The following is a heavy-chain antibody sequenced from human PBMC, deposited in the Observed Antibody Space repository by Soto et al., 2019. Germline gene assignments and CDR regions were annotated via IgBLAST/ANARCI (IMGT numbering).Heavy chain of an antibody. Sequence: SETLSLTCTVSGYSISSGDYYWSWIRQPPGKGLEWIGYIYSSGRTYYSPSLMSRITISVDTSKNQFSLKVSSVTAADTAVYYCARDKARAYFDYWGQGTLVTVSS. CDR3: ARDKARAYFDY. CDR1: GYSISSGDYY. J-gene: IGHJ4*02. CDR2: IYSSGRT. V-gene: IGHV4-30-4*01.